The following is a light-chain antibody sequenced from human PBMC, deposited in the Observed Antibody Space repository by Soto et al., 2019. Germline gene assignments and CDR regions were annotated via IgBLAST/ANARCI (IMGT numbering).Light chain of an antibody. CDR2: GAF. J-gene: IGKJ1*01. CDR1: QSVSSN. V-gene: IGKV3-15*01. Sequence: LITQAQDTRSIYQKDSATVSCRASQSVSSNLAWYQQKPGQAPSLLIYGAFTRATGIPARFSGTGSGTEFTRTISSLQSEDFALYYCQHYTDWLLTFGQGTKLDI. CDR3: QHYTDWLLT.